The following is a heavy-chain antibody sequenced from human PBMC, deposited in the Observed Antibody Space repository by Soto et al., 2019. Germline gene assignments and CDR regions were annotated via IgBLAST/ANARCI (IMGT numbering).Heavy chain of an antibody. J-gene: IGHJ6*02. CDR2: IKQDGSEK. Sequence: RRLSCAASGFTFSSYWMSWVRQAPGKGLEWVANIKQDGSEKYYVDSVKGRFTISRDNAKNSLYLQMNSLRAEDTAVYYCARDNWNYGYYYAMDVWGQGTTVTVSS. CDR3: ARDNWNYGYYYAMDV. CDR1: GFTFSSYW. V-gene: IGHV3-7*01. D-gene: IGHD1-7*01.